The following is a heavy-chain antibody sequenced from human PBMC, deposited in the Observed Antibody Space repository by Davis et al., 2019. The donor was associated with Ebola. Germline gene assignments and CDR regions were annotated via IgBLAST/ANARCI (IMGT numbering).Heavy chain of an antibody. Sequence: GESLKISCAASGFTFSSYSMNWVRQALGKGLEWVSSISSSSSYIYYADSVKGRFTISRDNAKNSLYLQMNSLRDEDTAVYYCAREKGDDFWGNWFDPWGQGTLVTVSS. CDR3: AREKGDDFWGNWFDP. J-gene: IGHJ5*02. CDR1: GFTFSSYS. D-gene: IGHD3-3*01. V-gene: IGHV3-21*01. CDR2: ISSSSSYI.